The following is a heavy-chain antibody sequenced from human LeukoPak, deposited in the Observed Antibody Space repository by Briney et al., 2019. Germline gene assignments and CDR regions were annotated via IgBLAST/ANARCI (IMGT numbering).Heavy chain of an antibody. CDR3: ARDRSEWIPIYGMDV. CDR2: ISIDSTTI. CDR1: GFSFTTYS. V-gene: IGHV3-48*01. J-gene: IGHJ6*02. Sequence: PGGSLRLSCVASGFSFTTYSMHWVRQAPGKGLEWVSYISIDSTTIYYAASAKGRFTISRDNVKNSLYLQMNSLTAEDTAVYYCARDRSEWIPIYGMDVWGQGTTVTVSS. D-gene: IGHD3-3*01.